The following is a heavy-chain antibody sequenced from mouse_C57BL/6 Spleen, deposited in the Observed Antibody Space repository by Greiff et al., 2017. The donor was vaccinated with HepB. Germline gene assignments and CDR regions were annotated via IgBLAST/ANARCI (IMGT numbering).Heavy chain of an antibody. V-gene: IGHV1-69*01. J-gene: IGHJ4*01. Sequence: VQLQQPGAELVMPGASVKLSCKASGYTFTSYWMHWVKQRPGQGLEWIGEIDPSDSYTNYNQKFKGKSTLTVDNSSSTAYMQLSSLTSEDSAVYYCARLATTAPMDYWGQGTSVTVSS. CDR3: ARLATTAPMDY. CDR2: IDPSDSYT. D-gene: IGHD1-2*01. CDR1: GYTFTSYW.